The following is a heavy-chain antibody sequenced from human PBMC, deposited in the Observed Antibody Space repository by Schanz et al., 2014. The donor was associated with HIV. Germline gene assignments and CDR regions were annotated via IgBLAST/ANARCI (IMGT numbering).Heavy chain of an antibody. D-gene: IGHD1-26*01. Sequence: EVQLVESGGGLVQPGRSLRLSCAASGFIFDDYAMHWVRQAPGKGLEWVSVVYIGDSTFYANSVKGRFTISRDNAKNFLYLQMNSLRAEDTALYYCAKDMGSGSYEAFDIWGQGTMVTVSS. V-gene: IGHV3-9*01. CDR3: AKDMGSGSYEAFDI. J-gene: IGHJ3*02. CDR1: GFIFDDYA. CDR2: VYIGDST.